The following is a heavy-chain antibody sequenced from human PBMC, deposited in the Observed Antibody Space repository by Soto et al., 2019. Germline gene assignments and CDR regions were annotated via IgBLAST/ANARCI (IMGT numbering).Heavy chain of an antibody. D-gene: IGHD2-8*01. CDR1: GGSISSGGYY. J-gene: IGHJ5*02. CDR2: IYYSGST. CDR3: EGCTDLRSYSFDT. V-gene: IGHV4-31*03. Sequence: SETLSLTCTVSGGSISSGGYYWSWIRQHPGKGLEWIGYIYYSGSTYYNPSLKSRVTISVDTSKNQFSLKLSSVTAADTAVYYCEGCTDLRSYSFDTWGQGTLVTVSS.